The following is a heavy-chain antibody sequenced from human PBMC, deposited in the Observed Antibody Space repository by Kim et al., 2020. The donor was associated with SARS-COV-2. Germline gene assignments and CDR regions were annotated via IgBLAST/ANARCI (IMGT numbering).Heavy chain of an antibody. CDR1: GLTFDDYA. CDR3: AKGGMAEVGYPYYGMD. Sequence: GGSLRLSCVASGLTFDDYAMHWVRQAPGKGLQWVSGISWNSGSIGYADSVKGRFTISRDNAKKSLYLQMNSLRAEDTALYYCAKGGMAEVGYPYYGMD. D-gene: IGHD1-26*01. J-gene: IGHJ6*01. CDR2: ISWNSGSI. V-gene: IGHV3-9*01.